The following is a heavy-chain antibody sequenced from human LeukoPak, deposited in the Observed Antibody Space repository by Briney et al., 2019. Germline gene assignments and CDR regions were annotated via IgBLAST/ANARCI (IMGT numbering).Heavy chain of an antibody. CDR2: IYYTGST. Sequence: SETLSLTCTVSGGSIRSSSYYWGWIRQPPGKGLEWIGCIYYTGSTYYNPSLKSRVIILFDTAKNHFSLNLSSVTAADTAVYYCARSDGYGLIGIWGQGTMVTVSS. D-gene: IGHD3-10*01. CDR1: GGSIRSSSYY. J-gene: IGHJ3*02. V-gene: IGHV4-39*07. CDR3: ARSDGYGLIGI.